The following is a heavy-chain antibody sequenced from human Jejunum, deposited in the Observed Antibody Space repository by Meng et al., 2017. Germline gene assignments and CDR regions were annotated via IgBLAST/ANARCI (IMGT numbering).Heavy chain of an antibody. J-gene: IGHJ5*02. CDR2: IYYSGST. D-gene: IGHD2-2*01. CDR3: ARDPTSVVPVAIRNWFDP. Sequence: HLQLPAPGPGLVKPSETLSLTCTVSGGSISISSYYWGWIRQPPGKGLEWIGSIYYSGSTYYNPPLKSRVSISVDTSKNQFSLKLSSVTAADTALYYCARDPTSVVPVAIRNWFDPWGQGTLVTVSS. V-gene: IGHV4-39*07. CDR1: GGSISISSYY.